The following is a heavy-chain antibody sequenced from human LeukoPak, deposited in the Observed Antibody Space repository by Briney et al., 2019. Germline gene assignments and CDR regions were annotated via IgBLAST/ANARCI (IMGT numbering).Heavy chain of an antibody. Sequence: ASVKVSCKASGYTFTSYYMHWVRQAPGQGLEWMGWISGYNGNTNYAQKLQGRVTMTTDTSTSTAYMGLRSLRSDDTAVYYCARSGYCSGGSCYSGAFDIWGQGTMVTVSS. CDR2: ISGYNGNT. D-gene: IGHD2-15*01. V-gene: IGHV1-18*04. J-gene: IGHJ3*02. CDR1: GYTFTSYY. CDR3: ARSGYCSGGSCYSGAFDI.